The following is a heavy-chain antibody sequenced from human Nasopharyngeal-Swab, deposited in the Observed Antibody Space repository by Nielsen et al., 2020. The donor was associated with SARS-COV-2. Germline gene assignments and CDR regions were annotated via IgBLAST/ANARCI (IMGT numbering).Heavy chain of an antibody. D-gene: IGHD4-17*01. CDR3: AREGYGETYYYGMDV. Sequence: ASVKVSCKASGYTFSTYGISWVRQAPGQGLEWMGWISAYNGNRNYAHKLQGRVTMTTDTSTSTAYMELRSLRSDDTAVYYCAREGYGETYYYGMDVWGQGTTVTVSS. V-gene: IGHV1-18*01. CDR1: GYTFSTYG. J-gene: IGHJ6*02. CDR2: ISAYNGNR.